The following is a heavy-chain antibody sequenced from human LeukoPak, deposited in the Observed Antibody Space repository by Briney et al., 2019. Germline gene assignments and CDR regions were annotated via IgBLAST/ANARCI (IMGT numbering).Heavy chain of an antibody. V-gene: IGHV4-59*01. D-gene: IGHD1-26*01. CDR1: GGSIHNYY. Sequence: PSETLSLTCDVSGGSIHNYYWSWIRQPPGKALEWIEYIYYSGSTHYNPSLRSRVTMSVDMSKNQISLRLSSVTAADTAVYYCARLGGEWELLYLVHDYWGQGTLVTVSS. CDR3: ARLGGEWELLYLVHDY. CDR2: IYYSGST. J-gene: IGHJ4*02.